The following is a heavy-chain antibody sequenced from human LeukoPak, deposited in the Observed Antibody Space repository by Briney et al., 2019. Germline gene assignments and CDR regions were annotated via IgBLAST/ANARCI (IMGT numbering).Heavy chain of an antibody. J-gene: IGHJ4*02. Sequence: GGSLRLSCAASGFTFSSYAMSWVRPAPGKGLEWVSAISGSGGSTYYADSVKGRFTISRDNSKNTLYLQMNSLRAEDMAVYYCAKSRGESRGASNYWGQGTLVTVSS. CDR3: AKSRGESRGASNY. V-gene: IGHV3-23*01. CDR1: GFTFSSYA. D-gene: IGHD1-26*01. CDR2: ISGSGGST.